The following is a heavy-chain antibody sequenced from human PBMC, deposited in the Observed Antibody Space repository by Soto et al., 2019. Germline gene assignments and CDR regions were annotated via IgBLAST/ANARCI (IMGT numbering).Heavy chain of an antibody. CDR2: IYHSGST. D-gene: IGHD2-21*01. V-gene: IGHV4-4*02. Sequence: SETLSLTCAVSGGSISSGNWLSWVRQPPGKGPEWIGEIYHSGSTNYNPSLKSRVTISVDKSKNQFSLTLTSVTAADTAVYYCARDRRTVVYGMDLWGQGTTVTVSS. CDR1: GGSISSGNW. J-gene: IGHJ6*02. CDR3: ARDRRTVVYGMDL.